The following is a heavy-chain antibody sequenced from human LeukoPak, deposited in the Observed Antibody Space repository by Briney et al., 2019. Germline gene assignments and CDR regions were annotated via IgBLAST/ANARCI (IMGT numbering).Heavy chain of an antibody. D-gene: IGHD3-22*01. CDR2: IYNGGII. J-gene: IGHJ6*03. CDR1: GDSISRYY. Sequence: SETLSLTCTVSGDSISRYYWSWIRQPAGKGLEWIGRIYNGGIITYNPSLKSRVTMSIDTSNNQFSLRLRFVTAADTAVYYCARSLGGYYSYYYYYYMDVWGKGTTVTISS. CDR3: ARSLGGYYSYYYYYYMDV. V-gene: IGHV4-4*07.